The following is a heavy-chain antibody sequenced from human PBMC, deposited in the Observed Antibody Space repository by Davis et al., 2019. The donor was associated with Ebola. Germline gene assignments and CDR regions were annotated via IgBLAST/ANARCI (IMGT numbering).Heavy chain of an antibody. Sequence: PGGSLRLSCAVSGFTFSAYWMHWVRHVPGKGLVWVSRITSDGSGTSYADSVRGRFTISRDNARNTLYLQMNSLRAEDAAVYYCARVSSGWGAFDYWGQGTLVTVSS. CDR2: ITSDGSGT. CDR3: ARVSSGWGAFDY. D-gene: IGHD6-19*01. V-gene: IGHV3-74*01. J-gene: IGHJ4*02. CDR1: GFTFSAYW.